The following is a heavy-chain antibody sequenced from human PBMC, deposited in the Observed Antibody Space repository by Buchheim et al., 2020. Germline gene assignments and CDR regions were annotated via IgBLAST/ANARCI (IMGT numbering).Heavy chain of an antibody. CDR2: IKQDGSEK. CDR3: ARYYTYSSSWSYFQH. D-gene: IGHD6-13*01. CDR1: GFTFSSYW. V-gene: IGHV3-7*01. Sequence: EVQLVESGGGLVQPGGSLRLSCAASGFTFSSYWMSWVRQAPGKGLEWVANIKQDGSEKYYVDSVKGRFTISRDNANNSPYLQMNILRAEDTAVYYCARYYTYSSSWSYFQHWGQGTL. J-gene: IGHJ1*01.